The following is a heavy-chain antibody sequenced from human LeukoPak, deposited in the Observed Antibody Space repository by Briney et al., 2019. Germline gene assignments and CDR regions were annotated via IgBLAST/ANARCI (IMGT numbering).Heavy chain of an antibody. CDR2: IIPIFGTA. J-gene: IGHJ4*02. CDR1: GGTFSSYA. V-gene: IGHV1-69*01. CDR3: ARARFPGSMVRGDITEFHY. Sequence: SVKVSSKASGGTFSSYAISWVRQAPGQGLEWMGGIIPIFGTANYAQKFQGRVTITADESTSTAYMELSSLRSEDTAVYYCARARFPGSMVRGDITEFHYWGQGTLVTVSS. D-gene: IGHD3-10*01.